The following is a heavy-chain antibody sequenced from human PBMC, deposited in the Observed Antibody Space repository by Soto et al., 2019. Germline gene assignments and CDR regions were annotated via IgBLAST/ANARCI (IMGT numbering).Heavy chain of an antibody. V-gene: IGHV1-69*06. Sequence: QVQLVQSGAEVKKPGSSVKVSCKASGGTFSSYAISWVRQAPGQGLEWMGGIIPIFGTANYAQKFQGRVTIPAENPRSTAYRGLSSLSSEDTAVYYCGRAPVLRGAFNLWAQGKMAPVS. J-gene: IGHJ3*01. D-gene: IGHD3-16*01. CDR2: IIPIFGTA. CDR1: GGTFSSYA. CDR3: GRAPVLRGAFNL.